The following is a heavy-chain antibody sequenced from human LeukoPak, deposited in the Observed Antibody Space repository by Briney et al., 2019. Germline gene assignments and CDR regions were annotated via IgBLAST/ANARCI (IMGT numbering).Heavy chain of an antibody. D-gene: IGHD4-17*01. Sequence: GESLKISCKASGYTFTNYWIGWVRQMPGKGLEWIGTIYPGDSDTRYSPSFQGQVTISADKSISTAYLQWSSLKASDTAMYYCARRDYGDYNHDAFDIWGQGTMVTVSS. CDR1: GYTFTNYW. J-gene: IGHJ3*02. CDR2: IYPGDSDT. V-gene: IGHV5-51*01. CDR3: ARRDYGDYNHDAFDI.